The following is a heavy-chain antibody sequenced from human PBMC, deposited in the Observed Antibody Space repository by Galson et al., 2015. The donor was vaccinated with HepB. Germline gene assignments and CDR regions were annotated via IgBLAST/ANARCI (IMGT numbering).Heavy chain of an antibody. D-gene: IGHD5-18*01. CDR1: GFTFTSSA. CDR2: IVVGSGNT. J-gene: IGHJ4*02. CDR3: AAGQLWLRGGFDY. Sequence: SVKVSCKASGFTFTSSAVQWVRQARGQRLEWIGWIVVGSGNTNYAQKFQERVTITRDMSTSTAYMELSSLRSEDTAVYYCAAGQLWLRGGFDYWGQGTLVTVSS. V-gene: IGHV1-58*01.